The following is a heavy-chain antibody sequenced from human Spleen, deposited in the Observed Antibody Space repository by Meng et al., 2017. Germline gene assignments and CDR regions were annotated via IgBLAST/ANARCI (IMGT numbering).Heavy chain of an antibody. CDR1: GFTFSNYW. CDR2: ISNDGRST. J-gene: IGHJ4*02. D-gene: IGHD1-1*01. V-gene: IGHV3-74*01. CDR3: ARDANWSRFDS. Sequence: VRGEESGGGLVQPGGSLRLSCAAAGFTFSNYWMDWVRQAPGKGLVWVSRISNDGRSTAYADSVKGRFTISRDNAKNTLYLQMNSLTAEDTAVYYCARDANWSRFDSWGQGTLVTVSS.